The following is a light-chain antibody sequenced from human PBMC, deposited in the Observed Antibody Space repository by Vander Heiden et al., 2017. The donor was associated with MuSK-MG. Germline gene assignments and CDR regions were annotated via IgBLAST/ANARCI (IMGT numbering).Light chain of an antibody. CDR2: GSS. CDR1: QRVNSNY. J-gene: IGKJ1*01. Sequence: EIVLTQSPGTLSLSPGERATLSCRASQRVNSNYLAWYQPKPGQAPRLLIYGSSSTAAGLPDRSSGSGGGTDFTPTSSRVEAEDSAVYCCQQDGRSPWTFGQGTKVEIK. V-gene: IGKV3-20*01. CDR3: QQDGRSPWT.